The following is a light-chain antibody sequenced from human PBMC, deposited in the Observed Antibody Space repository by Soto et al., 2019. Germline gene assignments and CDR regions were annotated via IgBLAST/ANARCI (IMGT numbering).Light chain of an antibody. Sequence: SYELTQPPSVSVSPGQTATITCSGDKLGDNYACWYQQKPGRSPVLVIYQDTKRPSGIPERFSGSNSGNTATLTITGTQAMDEDDYYCQAWGSSVVFGGGTKLTVL. CDR3: QAWGSSVV. CDR1: KLGDNY. J-gene: IGLJ2*01. CDR2: QDT. V-gene: IGLV3-1*01.